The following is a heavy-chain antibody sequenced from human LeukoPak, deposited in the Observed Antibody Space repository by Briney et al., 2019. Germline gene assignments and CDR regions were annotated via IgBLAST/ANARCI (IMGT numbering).Heavy chain of an antibody. V-gene: IGHV1-2*02. CDR1: VYTFTGYY. Sequence: ASVKVSCKASVYTFTGYYMHWLRQAPGQPLEWMGWINPNSGGTNYARKYQGRVTMPRHTSISTAYMELSRLRSDDTAVYYCAVNYYDSSGDNWVVDYWGQGTLVTVSS. CDR3: AVNYYDSSGDNWVVDY. CDR2: INPNSGGT. D-gene: IGHD3-22*01. J-gene: IGHJ4*02.